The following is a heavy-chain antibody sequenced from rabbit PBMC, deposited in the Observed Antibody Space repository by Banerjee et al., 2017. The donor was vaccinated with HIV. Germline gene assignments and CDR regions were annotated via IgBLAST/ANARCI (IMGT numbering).Heavy chain of an antibody. CDR1: GFSFSSSYW. J-gene: IGHJ6*01. D-gene: IGHD6-1*01. Sequence: QSLEESGGDLAKPGASLTLTCTASGFSFSSSYWICWVRQAPGKGLEWIACIYTGSSGSTYYASWAKGRFSLTKTSSTTVTVQMAGLTAADTAPYFCARDPADGYGGGDLGGPGTLVT. CDR2: IYTGSSGST. CDR3: ARDPADGYGGGDL. V-gene: IGHV1S40*01.